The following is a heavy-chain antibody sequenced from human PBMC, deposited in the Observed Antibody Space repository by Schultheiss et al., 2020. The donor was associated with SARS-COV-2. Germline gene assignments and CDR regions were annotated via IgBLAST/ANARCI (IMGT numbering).Heavy chain of an antibody. CDR1: GGTFSSYA. CDR3: ARDLRSEMATIGWFDP. V-gene: IGHV1-2*02. D-gene: IGHD5-24*01. Sequence: ASVKVSCKASGGTFSSYAISWVRQAPGQGLEWMGRINPNSGGTNYAQKFQGRVTMTRDTSISTAYMELSRLRSDDTAVYYCARDLRSEMATIGWFDPWGQGTLVTVSS. CDR2: INPNSGGT. J-gene: IGHJ5*02.